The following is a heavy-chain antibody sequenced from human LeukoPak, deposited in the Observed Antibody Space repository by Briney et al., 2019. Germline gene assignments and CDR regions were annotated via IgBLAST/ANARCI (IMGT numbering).Heavy chain of an antibody. CDR1: GFAFSSYS. J-gene: IGHJ4*02. CDR3: AREPTYTNSWYTTCDY. V-gene: IGHV3-48*01. CDR2: ISSSSSTI. D-gene: IGHD6-19*01. Sequence: PGGSLRLSCGASGFAFSSYSMNWVRQAPGKGLEWVSYISSSSSTIYYADSVKGRFTISRDNAKNSLYLQMSSLRAEDTAVYYCAREPTYTNSWYTTCDYWGQGTLVTVSS.